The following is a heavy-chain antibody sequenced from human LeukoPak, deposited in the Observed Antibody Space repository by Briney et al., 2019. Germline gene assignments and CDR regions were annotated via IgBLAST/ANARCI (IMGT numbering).Heavy chain of an antibody. CDR1: GYSISSGYY. D-gene: IGHD6-6*01. CDR2: IYHSGST. Sequence: SETLSLTCAVSGYSISSGYYWGCIRQPPGKGLEWIGSIYHSGSTYYNPSLKSRVTISVDTSKNQFSLKLSSVTAADTAVYYCARVQLVYPYYYYYYMDVWGKGTTVTVSS. V-gene: IGHV4-38-2*01. CDR3: ARVQLVYPYYYYYYMDV. J-gene: IGHJ6*03.